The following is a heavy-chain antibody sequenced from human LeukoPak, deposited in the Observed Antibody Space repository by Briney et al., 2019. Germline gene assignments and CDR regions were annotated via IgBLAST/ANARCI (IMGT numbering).Heavy chain of an antibody. CDR3: AKDRDGGSNTKAKGFDY. Sequence: GGSLRLSCAASGFTFSTYAMSWVRQAPGKGLEWVSGISAGGGTTYYADSVKGRFTISRDKSQSTLYLQMNSLRAEDTAVYYCAKDRDGGSNTKAKGFDYWGQGTLVTVYS. CDR1: GFTFSTYA. J-gene: IGHJ4*02. D-gene: IGHD3-16*01. V-gene: IGHV3-23*01. CDR2: ISAGGGTT.